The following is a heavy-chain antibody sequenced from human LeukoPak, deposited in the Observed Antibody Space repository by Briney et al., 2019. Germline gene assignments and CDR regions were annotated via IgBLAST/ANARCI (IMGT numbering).Heavy chain of an antibody. D-gene: IGHD1-26*01. CDR3: ARYTTFACGMQY. Sequence: SETPSLTFSVVARSASIDAWTWFRQSPGKRLEWIGSIYNVGATNYNPSLKSRATISPDTAKNQFSLRLRPVTAAHTAIYYCARYTTFACGMQYCRQGTLVSVSS. CDR1: ARSASIDA. V-gene: IGHV4-59*02. CDR2: IYNVGAT. J-gene: IGHJ4*02.